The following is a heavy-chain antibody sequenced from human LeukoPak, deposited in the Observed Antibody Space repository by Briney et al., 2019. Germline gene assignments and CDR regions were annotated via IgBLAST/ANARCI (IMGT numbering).Heavy chain of an antibody. CDR2: ISSSGSTI. D-gene: IGHD3-10*02. J-gene: IGHJ6*04. CDR3: AELGITMIGGV. CDR1: GFTFKNAW. V-gene: IGHV3-48*04. Sequence: GGSLRLSCEASGFTFKNAWMIWVRQAPGKGLEWVSYISSSGSTIYYADSVKGRFTISRDNAKNSLYLQMNSLRAEDTAVYYCAELGITMIGGVWGKGTTVTISS.